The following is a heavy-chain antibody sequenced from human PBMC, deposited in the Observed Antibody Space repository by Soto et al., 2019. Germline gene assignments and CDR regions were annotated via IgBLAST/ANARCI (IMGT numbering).Heavy chain of an antibody. CDR2: IWFDGSKK. V-gene: IGHV3-33*01. CDR1: GFTFRGYG. D-gene: IGHD2-2*01. J-gene: IGHJ6*02. Sequence: PGGSLRLSCAASGFTFRGYGIHWGRQAPGKGLEWVALIWFDGSKKYYVDSVKGRFAVSRDNSKNTLYLQMNSLRVEDTAVYYCARDRLVPYGYGMDVWGQGTTVTVSS. CDR3: ARDRLVPYGYGMDV.